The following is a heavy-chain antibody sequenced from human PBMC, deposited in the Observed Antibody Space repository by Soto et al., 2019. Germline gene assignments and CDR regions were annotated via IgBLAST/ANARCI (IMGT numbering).Heavy chain of an antibody. Sequence: QVQLQESGPGLVKPSATLSLTCTLSGGSINSGGYYWTWIRQHPGKGLEWIGYISYSGNTSYNPSLKSRLTISIDTQNQFSLKLSSVTAAVTATYYCARQFCGGDCLPPLNLGQGTLVTVSS. CDR2: ISYSGNT. CDR3: ARQFCGGDCLPPLN. CDR1: GGSINSGGYY. J-gene: IGHJ4*02. V-gene: IGHV4-31*03. D-gene: IGHD2-21*02.